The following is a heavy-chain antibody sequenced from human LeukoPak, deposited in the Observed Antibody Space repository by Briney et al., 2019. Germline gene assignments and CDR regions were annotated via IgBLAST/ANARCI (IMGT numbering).Heavy chain of an antibody. D-gene: IGHD6-13*01. Sequence: GGSLRLSCAASGFTFDDYAMHWVRQAPGKGLEWVSGISWNSGSIGYADSVKGRFTISRDNAKNSLYLQMNSLRAEGTALYYCAKSTTDGIAAAVLFDYWGQGTLVTVSS. CDR2: ISWNSGSI. CDR3: AKSTTDGIAAAVLFDY. CDR1: GFTFDDYA. J-gene: IGHJ4*02. V-gene: IGHV3-9*01.